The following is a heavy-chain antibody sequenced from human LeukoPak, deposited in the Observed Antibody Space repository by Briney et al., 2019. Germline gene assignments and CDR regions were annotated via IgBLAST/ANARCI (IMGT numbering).Heavy chain of an antibody. CDR2: FDPEDGET. V-gene: IGHV1-24*01. Sequence: GASVKVSCKVSGYTLTELSMHWVRQAPGKGLEWMGGFDPEDGETIYAQKFQGRVTMTEDTSTDTAYMELSSLRSEDTAVYYCARGDYSNYVGHYYCYYMDVWGKGTTVTVSS. J-gene: IGHJ6*03. D-gene: IGHD4-11*01. CDR3: ARGDYSNYVGHYYCYYMDV. CDR1: GYTLTELS.